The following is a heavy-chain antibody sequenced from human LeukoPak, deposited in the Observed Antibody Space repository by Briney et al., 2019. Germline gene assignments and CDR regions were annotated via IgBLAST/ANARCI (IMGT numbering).Heavy chain of an antibody. Sequence: SETLSLTCSVSGGSISDYYWSWIRQPPGKGLEWIGYIYYSGSTNYNPSLKSRVTISVDTSKNQFSLKLSSVTAADTAVYYCARLLSGMDVWGKGTTVTVSS. V-gene: IGHV4-59*01. CDR1: GGSISDYY. CDR3: ARLLSGMDV. J-gene: IGHJ6*03. D-gene: IGHD2-8*02. CDR2: IYYSGST.